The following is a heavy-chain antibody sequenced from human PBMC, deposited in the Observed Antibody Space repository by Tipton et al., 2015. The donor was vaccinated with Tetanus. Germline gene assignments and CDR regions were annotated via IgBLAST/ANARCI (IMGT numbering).Heavy chain of an antibody. J-gene: IGHJ4*02. V-gene: IGHV4-34*01. CDR2: INHSGST. Sequence: TLSLTCAVYGGSFSGYYWSWIRQPPGKGLEWIGEINHSGSTNYNPSLKSRVTISVDTSKNQFSLKLSSVTAADTAVYYCAKPFNWNDVHFDYWGQGTLVTVSS. D-gene: IGHD1-20*01. CDR3: AKPFNWNDVHFDY. CDR1: GGSFSGYY.